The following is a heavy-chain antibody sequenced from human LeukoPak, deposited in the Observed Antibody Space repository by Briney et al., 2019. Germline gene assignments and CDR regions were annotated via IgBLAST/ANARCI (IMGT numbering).Heavy chain of an antibody. J-gene: IGHJ6*03. V-gene: IGHV1-8*01. Sequence: ASVKVSCKASEYTFTSYDINRVRQATGQGLEWMGWMNPNSGNTGYAQKFQGRVTMTRNTSISTAYMELSSLRSEDTAVYYCARGTVTGYSSSWLHYYYYYMDVWGKGTTVTVSS. CDR3: ARGTVTGYSSSWLHYYYYYMDV. CDR2: MNPNSGNT. D-gene: IGHD6-13*01. CDR1: EYTFTSYD.